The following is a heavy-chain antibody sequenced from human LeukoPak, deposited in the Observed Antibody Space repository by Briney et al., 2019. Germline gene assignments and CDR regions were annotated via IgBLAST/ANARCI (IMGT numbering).Heavy chain of an antibody. CDR1: GGSVSSGSYY. J-gene: IGHJ4*02. D-gene: IGHD4-17*01. CDR2: IYYSGST. V-gene: IGHV4-61*01. CDR3: ARSYGDYFDY. Sequence: PSETLSLTCTVSGGSVSSGSYYWSWVRQPPGKGLEWIGYIYYSGSTNYNPSLKSRVTISVDTSKNQFSLKLSSVTAADTAVYYCARSYGDYFDYWGQGTLDTVSS.